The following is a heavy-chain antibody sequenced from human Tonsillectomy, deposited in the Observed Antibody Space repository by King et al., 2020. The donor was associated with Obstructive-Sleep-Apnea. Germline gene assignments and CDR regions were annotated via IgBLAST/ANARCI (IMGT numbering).Heavy chain of an antibody. Sequence: QLQESGPGLVKPSETLSLTCTVSSGSISSNSSYWGWIRQPPGQGLEWIGSIYYSGTTYYNPSLKSRVTISVDTSKNQFSLKLSSVTAADTAVYYCACHIVLMVYARDWFDPWGQGTLVTVSS. J-gene: IGHJ5*02. CDR3: ACHIVLMVYARDWFDP. V-gene: IGHV4-39*07. D-gene: IGHD2-8*01. CDR1: SGSISSNSSY. CDR2: IYYSGTT.